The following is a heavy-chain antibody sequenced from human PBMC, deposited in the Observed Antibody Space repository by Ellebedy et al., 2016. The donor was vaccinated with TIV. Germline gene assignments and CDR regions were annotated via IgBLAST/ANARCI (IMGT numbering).Heavy chain of an antibody. Sequence: ASVKVSCKTSGYTFTDYGISWVRQAPGQGLEWMGIINLDGGSTSYAENFKGRVTMTGDTSTSTVFMELSGLRSEDTAVYFCAREGVMTTVITGWFDPWGQGTLVTVSS. J-gene: IGHJ5*02. CDR1: GYTFTDYG. CDR2: INLDGGST. CDR3: AREGVMTTVITGWFDP. D-gene: IGHD4-17*01. V-gene: IGHV1-46*01.